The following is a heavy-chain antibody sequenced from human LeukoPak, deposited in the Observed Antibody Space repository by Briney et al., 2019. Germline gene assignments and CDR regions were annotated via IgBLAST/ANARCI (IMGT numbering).Heavy chain of an antibody. CDR1: GYTFTGYY. CDR2: INPNSGGT. J-gene: IGHJ4*02. CDR3: ARDRDYGDYNTQDLFVY. D-gene: IGHD4-17*01. V-gene: IGHV1-2*06. Sequence: ASVKVSCKASGYTFTGYYMHWVRQAPGQGLEWMGRINPNSGGTNYAQKFQGRVTMTRDTSTSTAYMELSSLRYDDTAVYYCARDRDYGDYNTQDLFVYWGQGTLVTVSS.